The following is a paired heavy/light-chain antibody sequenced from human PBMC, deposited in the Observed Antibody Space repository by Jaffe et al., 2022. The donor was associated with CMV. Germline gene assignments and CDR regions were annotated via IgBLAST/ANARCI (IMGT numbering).Heavy chain of an antibody. D-gene: IGHD2-15*01. Sequence: EVRLVQSGVEVKKSGESLKISCKGSGYTFTNYWIAWVRQMPGKGLEWMGIIYPGDSDTRYSPSLQGQVTISADKSISTAFLQWSSLKASDTAMYYCARRPRQCSGGGCYTFDTWGQGTLVTVSP. CDR3: ARRPRQCSGGGCYTFDT. V-gene: IGHV5-51*01. J-gene: IGHJ4*02. CDR2: IYPGDSDT. CDR1: GYTFTNYW.
Light chain of an antibody. Sequence: QSVLTQPPSVSAAPGQKVTISCSGSSSEIGNNYESWYQQLPGTAPKLLIYENNKRPSGIPERFSGSKSGTSATLGITGLQTGDEADYYCGTWDSSLNVWVFGGGTKLTVL. J-gene: IGLJ3*02. CDR3: GTWDSSLNVWV. CDR1: SSEIGNNY. V-gene: IGLV1-51*02. CDR2: ENN.